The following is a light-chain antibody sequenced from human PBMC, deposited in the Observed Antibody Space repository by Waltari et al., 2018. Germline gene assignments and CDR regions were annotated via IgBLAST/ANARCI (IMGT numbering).Light chain of an antibody. J-gene: IGKJ4*01. CDR3: QQYLRFPLT. V-gene: IGKV4-1*01. CDR2: WAF. Sequence: DIVMTQSPDSLTVSLGERATIICKSSQSISDSSNNKDYLAWYQQKPGRPPKLLIYWAFTRESGVPDRFSGSGSETDFTLTITSLQAEDVAVYYCQQYLRFPLTFGGGTKVEI. CDR1: QSISDSSNNKDY.